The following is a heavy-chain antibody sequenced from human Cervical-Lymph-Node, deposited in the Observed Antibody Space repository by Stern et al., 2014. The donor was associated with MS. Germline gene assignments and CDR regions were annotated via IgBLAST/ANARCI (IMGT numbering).Heavy chain of an antibody. D-gene: IGHD3-3*01. CDR1: GGPISSYY. V-gene: IGHV4-59*01. CDR2: IYYSGST. CDR3: ARGFWSGYPNWFDP. Sequence: LQLQESGPGLVQPSETLSLTCTVSGGPISSYYWSLIRQPPGKGLEWIGYIYYSGSTNYNPSLKSRVTISVDTSKNQFSLKLSSVTTADTAVYYCARGFWSGYPNWFDPWGQGTLVTVSS. J-gene: IGHJ5*02.